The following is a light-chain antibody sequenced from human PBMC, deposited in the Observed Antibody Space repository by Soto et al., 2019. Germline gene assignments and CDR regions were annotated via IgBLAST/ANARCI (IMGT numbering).Light chain of an antibody. V-gene: IGLV2-14*03. CDR3: TSWTTSTTMI. CDR1: TSDIVAYNY. J-gene: IGLJ2*01. CDR2: DVN. Sequence: QSVLTQPASVSVSLGQSITISCTGTTSDIVAYNYVSWYQQHPGKAPKLMIYDVNIRPSGVSNRFSGSKSGNTASLTISGLQAEDEADYYCTSWTTSTTMIFGGGTKVTVL.